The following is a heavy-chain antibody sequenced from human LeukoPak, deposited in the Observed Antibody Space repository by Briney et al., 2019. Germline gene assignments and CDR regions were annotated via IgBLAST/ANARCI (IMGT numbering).Heavy chain of an antibody. D-gene: IGHD6-19*01. Sequence: SETLSLTCTVSGGSIGSHYWSWIRQPPGKGLEWIGYIYYSGRTKYSPSLMSRVTISVDTSKNEFSLKLSSVTAADTAVYYCARDISGPLDYWGQGTLVTVSS. CDR2: IYYSGRT. J-gene: IGHJ4*02. V-gene: IGHV4-59*11. CDR1: GGSIGSHY. CDR3: ARDISGPLDY.